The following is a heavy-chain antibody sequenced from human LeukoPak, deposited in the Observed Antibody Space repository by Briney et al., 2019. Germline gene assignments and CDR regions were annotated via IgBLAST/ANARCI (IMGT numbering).Heavy chain of an antibody. Sequence: PGGSLRLSCAASGFTFSDYCMSWLRQAPGRGLEWVANIKRDGSEKYYVDSVKGRFTISRDNAKNTLFLQMNSLRADDTSVYYCARGDFWGGPYIDVFDVWGQGTMVTVSS. CDR3: ARGDFWGGPYIDVFDV. J-gene: IGHJ3*01. V-gene: IGHV3-7*04. CDR2: IKRDGSEK. CDR1: GFTFSDYC. D-gene: IGHD3-3*01.